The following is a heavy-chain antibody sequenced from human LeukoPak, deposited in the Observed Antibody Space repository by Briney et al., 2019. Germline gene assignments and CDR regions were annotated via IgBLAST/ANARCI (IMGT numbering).Heavy chain of an antibody. J-gene: IGHJ6*02. V-gene: IGHV4-31*03. CDR2: IYYSRST. Sequence: PSETLSLACTVSGGSISSGGYYWSWIRQHPGKGLEWIGYIYYSRSTYYNPSLKSRVTISVDTSKNQFSLKLSSVTAADTAVYYCARARPRYDSSGYYYLYYYYYGMDVWGQGTTVTVSS. D-gene: IGHD3-22*01. CDR3: ARARPRYDSSGYYYLYYYYYGMDV. CDR1: GGSISSGGYY.